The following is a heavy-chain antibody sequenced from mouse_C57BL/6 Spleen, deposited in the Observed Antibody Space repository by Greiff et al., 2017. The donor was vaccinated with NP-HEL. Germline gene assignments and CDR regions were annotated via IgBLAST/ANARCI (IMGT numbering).Heavy chain of an antibody. J-gene: IGHJ2*01. CDR3: ARGGVITTVVAPDY. V-gene: IGHV1-39*01. CDR2: INPNYGTT. D-gene: IGHD1-1*01. Sequence: VQLKQSGPELVKPGASVKISCKASGYSFTDYNMNWVKQSNGKSLEWIGVINPNYGTTSYNQKFKGKATLTVDQSSSTAYMQLNSLTSEDSAVYYCARGGVITTVVAPDYWGQGTTLTVSS. CDR1: GYSFTDYN.